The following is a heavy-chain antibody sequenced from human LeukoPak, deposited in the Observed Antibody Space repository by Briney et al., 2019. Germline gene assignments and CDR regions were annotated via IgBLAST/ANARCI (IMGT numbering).Heavy chain of an antibody. Sequence: ASVKVSCKASEYTFTAYYIHWVRQAPGQGLGWMGWINPNSGGTNYAQRFHGRVTMTRYTSITTAYMELSRLRSDDTAVYYCASPWGRWFGELIWYFDIWGRGTLVTVSS. CDR1: EYTFTAYY. J-gene: IGHJ2*01. CDR2: INPNSGGT. D-gene: IGHD3-10*01. V-gene: IGHV1-2*02. CDR3: ASPWGRWFGELIWYFDI.